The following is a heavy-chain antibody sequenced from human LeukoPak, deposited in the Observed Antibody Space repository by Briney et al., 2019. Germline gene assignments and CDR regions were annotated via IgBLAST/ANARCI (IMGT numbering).Heavy chain of an antibody. Sequence: GGSLRLSCTASGFTLRNYWMHWVRQVPGKRLVWVSRISGDGSVTNYADSVQGRFTISRDNTKNILYLQINSLRSEDTAVYYCARYSSSSGGAAYYLDYWGHGTLVTVSS. D-gene: IGHD6-6*01. CDR3: ARYSSSSGGAAYYLDY. V-gene: IGHV3-74*01. CDR2: ISGDGSVT. J-gene: IGHJ4*01. CDR1: GFTLRNYW.